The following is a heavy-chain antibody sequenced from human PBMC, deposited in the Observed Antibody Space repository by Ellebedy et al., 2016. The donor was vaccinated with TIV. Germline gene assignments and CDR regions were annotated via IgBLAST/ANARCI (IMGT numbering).Heavy chain of an antibody. CDR3: ASDNWNDGIY. V-gene: IGHV5-51*01. Sequence: GESLKISCKSSGYSFTSYWIGWVRQMPGKGLEWMGIIHPGDSDTRYSPSFQGQVTISADKSISTAYLQWSSLKASDIAMYYCASDNWNDGIYWGQGTLVTVSS. CDR2: IHPGDSDT. J-gene: IGHJ4*02. D-gene: IGHD1-20*01. CDR1: GYSFTSYW.